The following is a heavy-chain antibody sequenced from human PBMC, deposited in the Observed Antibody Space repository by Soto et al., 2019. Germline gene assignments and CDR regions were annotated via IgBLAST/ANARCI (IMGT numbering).Heavy chain of an antibody. J-gene: IGHJ3*02. V-gene: IGHV1-58*02. Sequence: ASVKVSCKASGFTFTSSAMQWVRQARGQRLEWIGWIVVGSGNTNYAQKFQERVTMTRDMSSTAYMELSSLRSEDTAVYYCAAPMTGYYYGAFDIWGQGTMVTVSS. CDR1: GFTFTSSA. CDR2: IVVGSGNT. D-gene: IGHD3-22*01. CDR3: AAPMTGYYYGAFDI.